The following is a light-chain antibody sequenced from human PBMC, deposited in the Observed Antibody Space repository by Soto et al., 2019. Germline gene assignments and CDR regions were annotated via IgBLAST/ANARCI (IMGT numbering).Light chain of an antibody. CDR1: QGISTY. Sequence: DIQMTQSPSSLSASVGDRVTITCRASQGISTYLAWYQQKPGKVPKLLIYGASTLQSGVPSRFSGSGSGTDFTLTISSLQPEDVATYYCQKYNTSPWTFGQGTTVDIK. CDR3: QKYNTSPWT. V-gene: IGKV1-27*01. J-gene: IGKJ1*01. CDR2: GAS.